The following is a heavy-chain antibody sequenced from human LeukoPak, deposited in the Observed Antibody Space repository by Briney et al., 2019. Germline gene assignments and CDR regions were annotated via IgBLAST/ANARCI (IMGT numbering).Heavy chain of an antibody. V-gene: IGHV1-69*06. J-gene: IGHJ4*02. CDR1: GGTFGSYA. D-gene: IGHD2-8*02. Sequence: ASVKVSCKASGGTFGSYAISWVRQAPGQGLEWMGGIIPIFGTANYAQKFQGRVTITADKSTSTAYMELSSLRSEDTAVYYCARDSVVYAAYFDYWGQGTLVTVSS. CDR3: ARDSVVYAAYFDY. CDR2: IIPIFGTA.